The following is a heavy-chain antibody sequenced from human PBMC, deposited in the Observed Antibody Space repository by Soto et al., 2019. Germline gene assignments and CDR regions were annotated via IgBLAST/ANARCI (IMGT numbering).Heavy chain of an antibody. Sequence: SETLSLTCAVSGGSISSSNWWSWVRQPPGKGLEWIGEIYHSGSTNYNPSLKSRVTISVDKSENQFSLKLSSVTAADTAVYYCARVIDSGSYYRYDYWGQGTLVTVSS. CDR1: GGSISSSNW. V-gene: IGHV4-4*02. J-gene: IGHJ4*02. CDR3: ARVIDSGSYYRYDY. CDR2: IYHSGST. D-gene: IGHD1-26*01.